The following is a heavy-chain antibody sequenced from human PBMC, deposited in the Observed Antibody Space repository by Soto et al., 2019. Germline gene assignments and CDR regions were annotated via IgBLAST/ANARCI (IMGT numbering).Heavy chain of an antibody. D-gene: IGHD5-12*01. Sequence: QVQLVQSGGEVKKPGASVTVSCKASGYTFINYHITWVRQAPGQGLEWMAWINTYNGMTDYAQKFQGRVTMTRDTSTSTDYMELRYLGSDDTAVYFCAKSPRGEMATDWGQGTLVTVSS. CDR1: GYTFINYH. J-gene: IGHJ4*02. CDR2: INTYNGMT. CDR3: AKSPRGEMATD. V-gene: IGHV1-18*01.